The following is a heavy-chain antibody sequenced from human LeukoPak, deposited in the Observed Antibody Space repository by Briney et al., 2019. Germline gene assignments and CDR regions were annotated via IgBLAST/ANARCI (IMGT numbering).Heavy chain of an antibody. Sequence: GASVEVSCKASGGTFSSYAISWVRQAPGQGLEWMGGIIPIFGTANYAQKFQGRVTITADESTSTAYMELSSLRSEDTAVYYCAREGPKGRDYWGQGTLVTVSS. CDR2: IIPIFGTA. CDR1: GGTFSSYA. J-gene: IGHJ4*02. V-gene: IGHV1-69*13. CDR3: AREGPKGRDY.